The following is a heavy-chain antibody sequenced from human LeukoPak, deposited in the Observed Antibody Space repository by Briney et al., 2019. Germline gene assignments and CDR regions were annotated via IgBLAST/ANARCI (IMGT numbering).Heavy chain of an antibody. CDR2: IIPIFGTA. J-gene: IGHJ6*03. Sequence: GSSVKVSCKASGGTFSSYVINWVREAPGQGLEWMGGIIPIFGTANYAQKFQGRVTITTDESTSTVYMELSSLRSEDTAVYYCARGPTAYYYYYMDVWGKGTTVTVSS. CDR1: GGTFSSYV. CDR3: ARGPTAYYYYYMDV. V-gene: IGHV1-69*05.